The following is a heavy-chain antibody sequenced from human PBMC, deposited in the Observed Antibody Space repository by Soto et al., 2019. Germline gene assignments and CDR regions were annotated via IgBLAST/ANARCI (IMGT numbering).Heavy chain of an antibody. J-gene: IGHJ5*02. CDR3: ARGYNWFDP. V-gene: IGHV4-34*01. CDR2: INHSGST. CDR1: GGSFSGYY. Sequence: KTSETLSLTCAVYGGSFSGYYWSWIRQPPGKGLECIGEINHSGSTNYNPSLKSPVTISVDTSKNQFSLKLSSVTAADTAVYYCARGYNWFDPWGQGTLVTVSS.